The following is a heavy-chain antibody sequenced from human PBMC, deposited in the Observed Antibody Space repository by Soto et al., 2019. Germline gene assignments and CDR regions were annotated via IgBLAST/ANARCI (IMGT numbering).Heavy chain of an antibody. J-gene: IGHJ6*02. D-gene: IGHD3-16*01. V-gene: IGHV3-30*18. CDR3: AKDGGVRQFYYYYGMDV. CDR1: GFTFSSYS. Sequence: GGSLRLSCAASGFTFSSYSMHWVRHAPGKGLVWVAVITYDGSNKYYADSVKGRFTISRDNSKNTLYLQMNSLRAEDTAVYYCAKDGGVRQFYYYYGMDVWGQGTTVTVSS. CDR2: ITYDGSNK.